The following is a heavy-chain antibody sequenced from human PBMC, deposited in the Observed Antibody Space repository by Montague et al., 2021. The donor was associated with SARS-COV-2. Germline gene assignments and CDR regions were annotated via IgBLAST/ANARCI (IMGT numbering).Heavy chain of an antibody. CDR2: IHYSGST. D-gene: IGHD6-13*01. V-gene: IGHV4-59*13. J-gene: IGHJ5*02. CDR3: ARDGDSSSWYWFDP. Sequence: SETLSLTCTVSDGSISSYFWSWIRQPPGKGLEWIGYIHYSGSTNYNPSLKSRVTISVDTSKNQFSLRLRSVTAADTAVYYCARDGDSSSWYWFDPWGQGTLVTVSS. CDR1: DGSISSYF.